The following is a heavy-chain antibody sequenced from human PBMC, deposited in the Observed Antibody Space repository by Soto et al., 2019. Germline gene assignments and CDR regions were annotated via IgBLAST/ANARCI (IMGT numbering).Heavy chain of an antibody. CDR1: GFTFSSYG. V-gene: IGHV3-33*01. J-gene: IGHJ4*02. Sequence: QVQLVESGGGVVQPGRSLRLSCAASGFTFSSYGMHWVRQAPGKGLEWVAVIWYDGSNKYYVDSVKGRFTISRDNSKNTLYLQMNSLRAEDTAVYYCARDSYTGMEELDYCGQGTLVTVSS. CDR3: ARDSYTGMEELDY. CDR2: IWYDGSNK. D-gene: IGHD5-18*01.